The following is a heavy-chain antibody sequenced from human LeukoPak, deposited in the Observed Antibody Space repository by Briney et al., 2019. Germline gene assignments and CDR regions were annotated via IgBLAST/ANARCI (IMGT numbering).Heavy chain of an antibody. V-gene: IGHV3-23*01. J-gene: IGHJ6*03. CDR3: AKDLGYYYEPNMDV. D-gene: IGHD3-22*01. CDR2: ISGSGGST. CDR1: GFTFSSYA. Sequence: GGSLRLSCAASGFTFSSYAMSWVRQAPGKGLEWVSAISGSGGSTYYADSVEGRFTISRDNSKNTLYLQMNSLRAEDTAVYYCAKDLGYYYEPNMDVWGKGTTVTISS.